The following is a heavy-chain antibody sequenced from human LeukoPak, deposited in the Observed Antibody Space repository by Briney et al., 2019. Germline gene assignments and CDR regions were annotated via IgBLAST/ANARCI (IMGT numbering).Heavy chain of an antibody. J-gene: IGHJ4*02. V-gene: IGHV1-18*01. CDR2: ISAYNGNT. CDR3: ARSFFYCSSTSCYVGPTIDY. D-gene: IGHD2-2*01. Sequence: ASVKVSCKASGYTFTSYGISWVRQAPGQGLEWMGWISAYNGNTNYAQKLQDRVTMTTDTSTSTAYMELRSLRSDDTAVYYCARSFFYCSSTSCYVGPTIDYWGQGTLVTVSS. CDR1: GYTFTSYG.